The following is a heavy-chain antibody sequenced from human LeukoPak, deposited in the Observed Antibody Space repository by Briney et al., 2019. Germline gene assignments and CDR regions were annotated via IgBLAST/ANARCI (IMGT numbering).Heavy chain of an antibody. CDR3: ARDAIDSSGFDFDY. J-gene: IGHJ4*02. V-gene: IGHV3-11*01. CDR1: GFTFSDYY. CDR2: ISTSAGTI. Sequence: KSGESLRLSCAASGFTFSDYYMTWIRQAPGKGLEWISYISTSAGTIYYADSVKGRFTISRGNAKNSLYLQMNSLRAEDTAVYYCARDAIDSSGFDFDYWGQGTLVTVSS. D-gene: IGHD3-22*01.